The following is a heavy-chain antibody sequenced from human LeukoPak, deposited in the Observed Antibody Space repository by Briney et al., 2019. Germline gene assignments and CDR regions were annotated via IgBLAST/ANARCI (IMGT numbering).Heavy chain of an antibody. J-gene: IGHJ4*02. CDR2: IYYSGST. Sequence: SETLSLTCTVSGGSISSYYWSWIRQPPGKGLEWIGYIYYSGSTNYNPSLKSRVTISVDTSKNQFSLKLSSVTAADTAVYYCARADSYGQTIDYWGQGTLVTASS. CDR1: GGSISSYY. CDR3: ARADSYGQTIDY. D-gene: IGHD5-18*01. V-gene: IGHV4-59*01.